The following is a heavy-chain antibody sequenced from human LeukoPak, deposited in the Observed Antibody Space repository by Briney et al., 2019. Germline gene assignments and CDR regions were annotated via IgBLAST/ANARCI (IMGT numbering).Heavy chain of an antibody. D-gene: IGHD6-13*01. Sequence: ASVRVSCKASGYTFTSYDINWVRQATGQGLEWMGWMNPNSGNTGYAQKFQGRVTMTRNTSISTAYMELSSLRSEDTAAYYCARISYSSSWYYYYGMDVWGQGTTVTVSS. J-gene: IGHJ6*02. CDR2: MNPNSGNT. V-gene: IGHV1-8*01. CDR3: ARISYSSSWYYYYGMDV. CDR1: GYTFTSYD.